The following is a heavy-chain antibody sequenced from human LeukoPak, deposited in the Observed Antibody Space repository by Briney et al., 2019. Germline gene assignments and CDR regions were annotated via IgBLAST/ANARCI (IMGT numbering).Heavy chain of an antibody. CDR3: ARDREGYDSSGYYLLRYFDS. D-gene: IGHD3-22*01. Sequence: GASVKVSCKVSGYTLTELSMHWVRQAPGQGLEWMGWINPNSGGTNYAQKFQGRVTMTRDMSISTAYMELSRLRSDDTAVYYCARDREGYDSSGYYLLRYFDSWGQGTLVTVSS. CDR1: GYTLTELS. J-gene: IGHJ4*02. V-gene: IGHV1-2*02. CDR2: INPNSGGT.